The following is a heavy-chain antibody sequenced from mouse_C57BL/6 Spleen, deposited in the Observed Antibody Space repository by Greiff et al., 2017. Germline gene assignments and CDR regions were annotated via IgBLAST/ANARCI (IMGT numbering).Heavy chain of an antibody. CDR2: ISDGGSYT. CDR3: ARDGGYKRVRYFGV. J-gene: IGHJ1*03. Sequence: EVQLVESGGGLVKPGGSLKLSCAASGFTFSSYAMSWVRQTPEKRLEWVATISDGGSYTYYPDNVKGRFTISRDNAKNNLYLQMSHLKSEDTAMYYCARDGGYKRVRYFGVWGTGTTVTVSS. CDR1: GFTFSSYA. D-gene: IGHD1-3*01. V-gene: IGHV5-4*01.